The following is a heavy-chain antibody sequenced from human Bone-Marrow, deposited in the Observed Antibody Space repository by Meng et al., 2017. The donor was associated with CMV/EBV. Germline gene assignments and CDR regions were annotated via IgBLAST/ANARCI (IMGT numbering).Heavy chain of an antibody. J-gene: IGHJ5*01. V-gene: IGHV3-30*02. CDR2: IRNDGTNK. Sequence: GESLKISCAASGFTFSNYGMHWVRQAPGKGLAWVAFIRNDGTNKYADSVKGRFTISRANSKNTLYLQMNRLTTEDTAVYYCAKDHSPSTAYDFWSGYYRDNWTDPWGQGTLVTVSS. CDR3: AKDHSPSTAYDFWSGYYRDNWTDP. CDR1: GFTFSNYG. D-gene: IGHD3-3*01.